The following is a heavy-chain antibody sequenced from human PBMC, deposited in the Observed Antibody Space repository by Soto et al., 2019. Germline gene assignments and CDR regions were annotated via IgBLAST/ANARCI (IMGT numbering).Heavy chain of an antibody. J-gene: IGHJ4*02. D-gene: IGHD6-13*01. Sequence: QLQLQESGPGLVKPSETLSLTCTVSGGSISSSSYYWGWIRQPPGKGLEWIGSIYYSGSTYYNPSLKSRVTISVDTSKNQFSLKLSSVTAADTAVYYCARLCEYSSRWYYFDYWGQGTLVTVSS. V-gene: IGHV4-39*01. CDR3: ARLCEYSSRWYYFDY. CDR1: GGSISSSSYY. CDR2: IYYSGST.